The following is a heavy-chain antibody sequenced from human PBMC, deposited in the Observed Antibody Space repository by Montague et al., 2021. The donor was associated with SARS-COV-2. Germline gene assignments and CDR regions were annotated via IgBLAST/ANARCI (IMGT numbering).Heavy chain of an antibody. J-gene: IGHJ4*02. V-gene: IGHV4-61*02. CDR2: IRTTGHT. CDR3: ARFGSGTLEFDL. CDR1: GASISTGIYY. Sequence: TLSLTCTVSGASISTGIYYWSWIRQPAGKGLEWFGRIRTTGHTXYNSSLESRVFMSVDTSTNQFSLSLTSVTAADTAVYFCARFGSGTLEFDLWGQGTLVTVSS. D-gene: IGHD1-26*01.